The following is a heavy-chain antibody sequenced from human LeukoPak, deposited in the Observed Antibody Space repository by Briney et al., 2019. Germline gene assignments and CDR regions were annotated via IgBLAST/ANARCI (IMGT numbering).Heavy chain of an antibody. CDR2: ISYDGSNK. V-gene: IGHV3-30*04. D-gene: IGHD6-19*01. CDR3: ARAVAAYYYYGMDV. Sequence: GGSLRLSCAASGFTFSSYAMHWVRQAPGKGLEWVAVISYDGSNKYYADSVKGRFTISRDNSKNTLYLQMNSLRAEDTAVYYCARAVAAYYYYGMDVWGKGTTVTVSS. CDR1: GFTFSSYA. J-gene: IGHJ6*04.